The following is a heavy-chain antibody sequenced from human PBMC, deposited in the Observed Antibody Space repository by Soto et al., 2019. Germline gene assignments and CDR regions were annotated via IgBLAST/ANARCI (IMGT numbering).Heavy chain of an antibody. V-gene: IGHV4-30-4*01. D-gene: IGHD4-17*01. CDR2: IYYSGNT. J-gene: IGHJ3*02. CDR3: ARDLDPFLRVTTVGAFDI. Sequence: SETLSLTCSVSGGSISSGYYYWSWIRQPPGKGLEWIGNIYYSGNTYYNPSLKSRVTISVDTSKNQFSLKLSSVTAADTAVYYCARDLDPFLRVTTVGAFDIWGQGTVVTVSS. CDR1: GGSISSGYYY.